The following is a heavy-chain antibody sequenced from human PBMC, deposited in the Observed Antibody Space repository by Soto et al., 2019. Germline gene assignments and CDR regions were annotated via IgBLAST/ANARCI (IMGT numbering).Heavy chain of an antibody. J-gene: IGHJ4*02. V-gene: IGHV4-4*07. CDR1: GGSISNYF. CDR2: IDNSGST. Sequence: SETLSLTGTVSGGSISNYFCNWIRHPAGKGLEWIGRIDNSGSTNYNPSLKSRITMSADTSRNQFSLKLNSVTAADKAVYYCARGGQQFCTGPFDYWGQGALVSVSS. D-gene: IGHD3-3*02. CDR3: ARGGQQFCTGPFDY.